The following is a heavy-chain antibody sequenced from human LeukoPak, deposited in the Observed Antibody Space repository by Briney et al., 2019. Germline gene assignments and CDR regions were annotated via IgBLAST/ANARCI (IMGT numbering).Heavy chain of an antibody. D-gene: IGHD4-23*01. CDR1: AYTFTDVY. CDR3: ARILRWSYDAFDI. CDR2: INPNSGDT. V-gene: IGHV1-2*02. Sequence: AAVKVSCKTSAYTFTDVYIHWVRQAPGQGLEWMGWINPNSGDTSYAQKFQGRVSLTRDTSINTAFMELSRLRSDDTAVYYCARILRWSYDAFDIWGQGTMVTVSS. J-gene: IGHJ3*02.